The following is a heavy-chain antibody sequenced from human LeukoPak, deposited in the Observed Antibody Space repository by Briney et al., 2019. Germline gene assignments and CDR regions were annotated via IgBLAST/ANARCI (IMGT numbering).Heavy chain of an antibody. CDR3: ARDQYDTWSRRGNFDS. D-gene: IGHD3-3*01. Sequence: GGSLRLSCAASGFTFSDYYMSWIRQAPGKGLEWVANIKLDGSEKNHVDSVKGRFTISRDNTKNSLYLQMNSLRAEDTAVFYCARDQYDTWSRRGNFDSWGQGTLVIVSS. CDR2: IKLDGSEK. V-gene: IGHV3-7*03. J-gene: IGHJ4*02. CDR1: GFTFSDYY.